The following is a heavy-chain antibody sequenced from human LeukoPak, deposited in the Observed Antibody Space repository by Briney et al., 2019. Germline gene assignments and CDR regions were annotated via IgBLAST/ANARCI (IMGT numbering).Heavy chain of an antibody. CDR3: VRGTNDWTGLDY. D-gene: IGHD1-1*01. CDR2: ISPDGSHT. V-gene: IGHV3-74*01. CDR1: GFTFSSYW. J-gene: IGHJ4*02. Sequence: SGRSLRLSCAASGFTFSSYWMHWVRQAPGKGPVSVSRISPDGSHTDYSDSVTGRLTISRDNAKNTLYLRMGSLRTDDTALYYCVRGTNDWTGLDYWGQGTLVTVSS.